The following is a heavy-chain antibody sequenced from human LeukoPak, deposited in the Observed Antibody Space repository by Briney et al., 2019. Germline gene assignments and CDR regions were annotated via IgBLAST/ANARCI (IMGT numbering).Heavy chain of an antibody. V-gene: IGHV3-30-3*01. CDR1: GFTFSSYA. Sequence: GGPLRLSCAASGFTFSSYAMHWVRQAPGKGLEWVAVISYDGSNKYYADSVKGRFTISRDNSKNTLYLQMNSLRAEDTAVYYCAKGIRSSSWYCFDYWGQGTLVSVSS. CDR3: AKGIRSSSWYCFDY. D-gene: IGHD6-13*01. CDR2: ISYDGSNK. J-gene: IGHJ4*02.